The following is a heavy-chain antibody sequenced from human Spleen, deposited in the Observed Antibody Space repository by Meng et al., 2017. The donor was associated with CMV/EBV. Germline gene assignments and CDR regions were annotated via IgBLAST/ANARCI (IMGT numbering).Heavy chain of an antibody. CDR2: IFYSGTA. J-gene: IGHJ4*02. CDR1: GGSISSGGSY. V-gene: IGHV4-31*02. D-gene: IGHD1-7*01. Sequence: VSGGSISSGGSYWSWIRQNTGKGLEWIGFIFYSGTAYYNPSLKSRVTISVDTSKNQISLKVSSVTAADTAVYYCARTGPTGDYFDYWGQGTLVTVSS. CDR3: ARTGPTGDYFDY.